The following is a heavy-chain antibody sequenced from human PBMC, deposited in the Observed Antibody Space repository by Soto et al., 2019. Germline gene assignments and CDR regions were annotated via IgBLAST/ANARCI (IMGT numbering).Heavy chain of an antibody. CDR3: ARDYGDQLLHVVCAFDI. J-gene: IGHJ3*02. V-gene: IGHV1-18*01. D-gene: IGHD2-2*01. CDR1: GYTFTSYG. CDR2: ISAYNGNT. Sequence: ASVKVSCKASGYTFTSYGISWVRQAPGQGLEWMGWISAYNGNTNYAQKLQGRVTMTTDTSTSTAYMELRSLRSDDTAVYYCARDYGDQLLHVVCAFDIWGQGTMVTVSS.